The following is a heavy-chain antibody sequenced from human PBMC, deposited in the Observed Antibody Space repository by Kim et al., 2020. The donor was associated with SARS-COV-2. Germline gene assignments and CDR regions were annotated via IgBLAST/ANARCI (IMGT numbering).Heavy chain of an antibody. V-gene: IGHV1-69*06. CDR2: IIPIFGTA. CDR3: ARAHQYYYDSSGYSKEPYYYYGMDV. CDR1: GGTFSSYA. D-gene: IGHD3-22*01. Sequence: SVKVSCKASGGTFSSYAISWVRQAPGQGLEWMGGIIPIFGTANYAQKFQGRVTITADKSTSTAYMELSSLRSEDTAVYYCARAHQYYYDSSGYSKEPYYYYGMDVWGQGTTVTVSS. J-gene: IGHJ6*02.